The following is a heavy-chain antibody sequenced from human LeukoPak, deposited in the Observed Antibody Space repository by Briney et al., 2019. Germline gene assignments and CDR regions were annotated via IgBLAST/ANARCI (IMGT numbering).Heavy chain of an antibody. CDR2: TSKDGSHT. D-gene: IGHD6-25*01. CDR1: GFTFSDFW. Sequence: GGSLRLSCAASGFTFSDFWMHWVRQAPGKGPEWLSRTSKDGSHTVYADPAKGRFTASRDNTKNTVYLEVTNLRPEDTAVYYCTRGGYSGSYYRFSWGQGTPVTVAS. V-gene: IGHV3-74*01. J-gene: IGHJ4*02. CDR3: TRGGYSGSYYRFS.